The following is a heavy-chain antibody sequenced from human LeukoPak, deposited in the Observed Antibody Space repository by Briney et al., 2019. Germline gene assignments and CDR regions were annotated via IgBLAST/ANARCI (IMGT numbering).Heavy chain of an antibody. V-gene: IGHV4-4*02. J-gene: IGHJ4*02. CDR1: GGSISSSNW. CDR2: IYHSGST. D-gene: IGHD3-9*01. CDR3: ARRRVRYFDWLLIGNYFDN. Sequence: SETLSLTCAVSGGSISSSNWWSRVRQPPGKGLEWIGEIYHSGSTNYNPSLKSRVTISVDKSKTQFSLKLSSVTAADTAVSYCARRRVRYFDWLLIGNYFDNWGQGTLVTVSS.